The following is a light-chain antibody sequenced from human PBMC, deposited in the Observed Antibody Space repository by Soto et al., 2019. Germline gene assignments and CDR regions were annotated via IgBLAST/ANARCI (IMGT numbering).Light chain of an antibody. CDR3: QQRSNWPPT. V-gene: IGKV3-11*01. CDR2: DAS. CDR1: QSVSSY. J-gene: IGKJ4*01. Sequence: EIVMTQSPATLSVSPGERATLSGRASQSVSSYLAWYQQKPGQAPRLLIYDASNRATGIPARFSGSGSGTDFTLTISSLEPEDFAVYYCQQRSNWPPTFGGGTKVDIK.